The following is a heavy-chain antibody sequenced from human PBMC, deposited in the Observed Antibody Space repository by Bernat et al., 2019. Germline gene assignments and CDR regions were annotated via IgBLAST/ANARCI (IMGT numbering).Heavy chain of an antibody. V-gene: IGHV3-33*08. CDR2: IWYDGSNK. Sequence: VQLVESGGGLVKPGGSLRLSCAASGFTFSSYGMHWVRQAPGKGLEWVAVIWYDGSNKYYADSVKGRFTISRDNSKNTLYLQMNSLRAEDTAVYYCARDKGGWQLVYYYYGMDVWGQGTTVTVSS. J-gene: IGHJ6*02. D-gene: IGHD6-6*01. CDR3: ARDKGGWQLVYYYYGMDV. CDR1: GFTFSSYG.